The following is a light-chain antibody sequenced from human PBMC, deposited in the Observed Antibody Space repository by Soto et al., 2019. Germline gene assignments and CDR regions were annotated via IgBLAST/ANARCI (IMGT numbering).Light chain of an antibody. CDR1: QSISSW. J-gene: IGKJ1*01. CDR3: QQYNSYLWT. V-gene: IGKV1-5*03. Sequence: DIPMTQSPSTLSASVGDRVTITCRASQSISSWLAWYQQKPGKAPKLLIYKASSLESGVPSRFSGSGSGTEFTLTISSRQPDDFATYYCQQYNSYLWTFGQGTKVEIK. CDR2: KAS.